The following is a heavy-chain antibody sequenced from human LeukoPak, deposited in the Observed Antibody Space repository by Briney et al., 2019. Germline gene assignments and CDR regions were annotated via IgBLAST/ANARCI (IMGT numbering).Heavy chain of an antibody. Sequence: PGGSLRLSCAASGFTFSSYGLHWVRQAPGKGLEWVAVIWYDGSHKFYADSVKGRFTISRDNAKNSLDLQINSLGAEDTAVYYCARGLDCRSTSCYLDNWGQGTLVTVSS. CDR1: GFTFSSYG. J-gene: IGHJ4*02. CDR3: ARGLDCRSTSCYLDN. D-gene: IGHD2-2*01. V-gene: IGHV3-33*01. CDR2: IWYDGSHK.